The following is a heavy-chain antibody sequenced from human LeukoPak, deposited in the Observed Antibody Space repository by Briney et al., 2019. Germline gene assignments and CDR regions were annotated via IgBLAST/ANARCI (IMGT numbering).Heavy chain of an antibody. CDR2: IYHSGST. D-gene: IGHD3-9*01. J-gene: IGHJ5*01. CDR1: GGSIRNYY. CDR3: VRGCYHISTGPQNWFDS. Sequence: SETLSLTCTVSGGSIRNYYWSWIRQTPGKGLEWIGYIYHSGSTNYNASLKSRVTISVDTSKNQFSLKLSSVTAADTAVYFCVRGCYHISTGPQNWFDSWGQGTLVTVSS. V-gene: IGHV4-59*01.